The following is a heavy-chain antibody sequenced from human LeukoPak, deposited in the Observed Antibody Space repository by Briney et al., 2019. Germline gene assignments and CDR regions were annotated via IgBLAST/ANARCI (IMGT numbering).Heavy chain of an antibody. CDR1: GFTFSSYN. Sequence: PGGSLRLSCAASGFTFSSYNMNWVRQAPGKGLEWVSYITTSSSIIHYADSVKGRFTISRDNAKNSLYLQMNSLRDEDTAMYYCASFHYDSSGYREHFHYWGQGTLVTVSS. D-gene: IGHD3-22*01. V-gene: IGHV3-48*02. CDR3: ASFHYDSSGYREHFHY. CDR2: ITTSSSII. J-gene: IGHJ4*02.